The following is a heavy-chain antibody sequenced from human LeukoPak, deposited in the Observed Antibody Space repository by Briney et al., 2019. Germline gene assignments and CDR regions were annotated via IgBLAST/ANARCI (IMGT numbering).Heavy chain of an antibody. CDR2: ITGSGGNT. V-gene: IGHV3-23*01. CDR3: AKWGDYDVLTGYYVSDY. Sequence: GASLRLSCAASGFTFSNYALSWVRQAPGKGLEWVSAITGSGGNTYYADSVKGRFTISRDNSKNTVFLQMNSLRAEDTAVYYCAKWGDYDVLTGYYVSDYWGQGTLVTVSS. CDR1: GFTFSNYA. D-gene: IGHD3-9*01. J-gene: IGHJ4*02.